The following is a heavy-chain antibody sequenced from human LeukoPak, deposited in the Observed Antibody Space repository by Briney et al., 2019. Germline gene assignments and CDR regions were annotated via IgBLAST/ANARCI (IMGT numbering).Heavy chain of an antibody. V-gene: IGHV3-43*02. J-gene: IGHJ4*02. Sequence: GGSLRLSCAASGFTFDDYGMHWVRHVPGKGLEWVSLISGDGGSTYYADSVRARFTISRDNNKNSLYLQMNSLRTEDTALYYCAIGGQQLVRVFTFWGQGTLVTVSS. D-gene: IGHD6-13*01. CDR1: GFTFDDYG. CDR3: AIGGQQLVRVFTF. CDR2: ISGDGGST.